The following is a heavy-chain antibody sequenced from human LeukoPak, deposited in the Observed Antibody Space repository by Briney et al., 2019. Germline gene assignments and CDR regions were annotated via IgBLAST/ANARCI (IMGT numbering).Heavy chain of an antibody. V-gene: IGHV3-48*01. D-gene: IGHD5-12*01. CDR1: GFTFSSYS. CDR2: ISSSSTI. J-gene: IGHJ5*02. Sequence: GGSLRLSCAASGFTFSSYSMNWVRQAPGKGLEWVSYISSSSTIYYADSVKGRFTISRDNAKNSLYLQMNSLRAEDTAVYYCARGGYDPYNWFDPWGQGTLVTVSS. CDR3: ARGGYDPYNWFDP.